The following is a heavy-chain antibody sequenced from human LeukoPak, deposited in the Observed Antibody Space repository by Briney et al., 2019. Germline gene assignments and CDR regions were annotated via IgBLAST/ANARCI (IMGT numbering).Heavy chain of an antibody. V-gene: IGHV7-4-1*02. Sequence: ASVKVSCKASGYTFTRYAMNWVRQAPGQGLEWMGWINPNTGNLTYAQGLTGRFVFSLDNSVSTTYLQISSLNAEDTAVYYCARAYQRLGGLSFPDQWGQGTLVSVSS. J-gene: IGHJ5*02. CDR3: ARAYQRLGGLSFPDQ. CDR2: INPNTGNL. CDR1: GYTFTRYA. D-gene: IGHD3-16*02.